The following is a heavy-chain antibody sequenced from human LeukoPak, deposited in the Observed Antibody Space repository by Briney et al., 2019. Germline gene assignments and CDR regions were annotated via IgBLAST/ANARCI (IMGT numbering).Heavy chain of an antibody. CDR3: ASQHIVVVNQQGAFDI. D-gene: IGHD2-21*01. V-gene: IGHV3-21*01. J-gene: IGHJ3*02. CDR2: ITSSSSYI. Sequence: GGSLRLSCAASGFTFSSYSMNWVRLAPGKGLEWVSSITSSSSYIYYAGSVKGRFTISRDNSKNTLYLQMNSLRAEDTAVYYCASQHIVVVNQQGAFDIWGQGTMVTVSS. CDR1: GFTFSSYS.